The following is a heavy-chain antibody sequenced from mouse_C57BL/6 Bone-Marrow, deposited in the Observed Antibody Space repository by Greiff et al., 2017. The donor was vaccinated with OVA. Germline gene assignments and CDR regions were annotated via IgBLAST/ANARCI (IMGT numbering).Heavy chain of an antibody. J-gene: IGHJ2*01. V-gene: IGHV1-4*01. Sequence: VQLQQSGAELARPGASVKMSCKASGYTFTSYTMHWVKQRPGQGLEWIGYINPSSGYTKYNQKFKDKATLTADKSSSTAYMQLSSLTSEDSAVYYCARSPRIDYYGSGQLFDYWGQGTTLTVSS. CDR3: ARSPRIDYYGSGQLFDY. D-gene: IGHD1-1*01. CDR2: INPSSGYT. CDR1: GYTFTSYT.